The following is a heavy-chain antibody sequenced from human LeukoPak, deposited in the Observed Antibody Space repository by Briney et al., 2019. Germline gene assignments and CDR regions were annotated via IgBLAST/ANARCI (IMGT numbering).Heavy chain of an antibody. CDR1: GFTFSSYS. D-gene: IGHD6-19*01. J-gene: IGHJ6*02. Sequence: GGSLRLSCAASGFTFSSYSMNWVRQAPGKGLEWVSSISSSSSYIYYADSVKGRFTISRDNAKNSLYLQMNSPRAEDTAVYYCARYPYSSGWYGSYYYYGMDVWGQGTTVTVSS. V-gene: IGHV3-21*01. CDR3: ARYPYSSGWYGSYYYYGMDV. CDR2: ISSSSSYI.